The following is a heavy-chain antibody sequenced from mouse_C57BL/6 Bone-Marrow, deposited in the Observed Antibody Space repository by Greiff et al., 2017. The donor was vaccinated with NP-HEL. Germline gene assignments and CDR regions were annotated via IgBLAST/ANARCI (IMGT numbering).Heavy chain of an antibody. CDR1: GYAFSSYW. CDR3: ARVVPRDYFDY. Sequence: VKLVESGAELVKPGASVKISCKASGYAFSSYWMNWVKQRPGKGLEWIGQIYPGDGDTNYNGKFKGKATLTADKSSSTAYMQLSSLTSEDSAVYFGARVVPRDYFDYWGQGTTLTVSS. J-gene: IGHJ2*01. D-gene: IGHD1-1*02. CDR2: IYPGDGDT. V-gene: IGHV1-80*01.